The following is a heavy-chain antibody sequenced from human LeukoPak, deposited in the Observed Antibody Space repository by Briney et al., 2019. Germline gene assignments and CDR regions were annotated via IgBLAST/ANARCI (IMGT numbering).Heavy chain of an antibody. J-gene: IGHJ4*02. D-gene: IGHD2-2*01. V-gene: IGHV1-69*13. CDR2: IIPIFGTA. Sequence: GASVKVSCKASGGTFSSYAISWVRQAPGQGLEWMGGIIPIFGTAKYAQKFQGRVTITADESTSTAYMELSSLRSEDTAVYYCMGYCSSTSCYPFEYWGQGTVVSVSS. CDR3: MGYCSSTSCYPFEY. CDR1: GGTFSSYA.